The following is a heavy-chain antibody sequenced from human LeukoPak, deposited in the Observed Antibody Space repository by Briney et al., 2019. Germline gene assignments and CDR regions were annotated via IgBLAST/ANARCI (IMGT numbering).Heavy chain of an antibody. CDR3: ARDLNRRLPFDY. J-gene: IGHJ4*02. D-gene: IGHD6-25*01. V-gene: IGHV3-21*01. CDR2: ISSSSSYI. CDR1: GFTFSSYR. Sequence: GGSLRLSCAASGFTFSSYRMNWVRQAPGKGLEWVSSISSSSSYIYYADSVKGRFTISRDNAKNSLYLQMNSLRAEDTAVYYCARDLNRRLPFDYWGQGTLVTVSS.